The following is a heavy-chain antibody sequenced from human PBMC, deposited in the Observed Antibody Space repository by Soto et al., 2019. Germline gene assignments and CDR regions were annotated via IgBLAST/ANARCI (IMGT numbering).Heavy chain of an antibody. J-gene: IGHJ6*02. CDR3: AKDRQPRGRIAGMDV. CDR1: GFTFSSYG. V-gene: IGHV3-30*18. CDR2: ISYDGSNK. Sequence: GGSLRLSCAASGFTFSSYGMHWVRQAPGKGLEWVAVISYDGSNKYCADSVKGRFTISRDNSKNTLYLQMNSLRAENTAVYYCAKDRQPRGRIAGMDVWGQGTTVTVSS. D-gene: IGHD3-16*02.